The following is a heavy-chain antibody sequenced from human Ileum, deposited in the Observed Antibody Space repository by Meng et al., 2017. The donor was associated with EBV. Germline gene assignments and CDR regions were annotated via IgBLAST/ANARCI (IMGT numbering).Heavy chain of an antibody. Sequence: EVQLLESXXGWVQXGGSLRLSCAATGFTLSTYAMSGVRQAPGKGLVWVSSITESGATTYYVDSVKGRFTISRDNSKNTLYLQMNSLRAEDTAVYYCANRRGSGSYLLDXWGQGTLGTVSS. CDR3: ANRRGSGSYLLDX. CDR1: GFTLSTYA. CDR2: ITESGATT. J-gene: IGHJ4*02. V-gene: IGHV3-23*01. D-gene: IGHD3-10*01.